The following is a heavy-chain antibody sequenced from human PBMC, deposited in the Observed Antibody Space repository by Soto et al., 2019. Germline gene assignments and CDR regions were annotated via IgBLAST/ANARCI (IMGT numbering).Heavy chain of an antibody. Sequence: HPGGSLRLSCAASGFTFRSYAMSWVRQAPGKGLEWVSAISGSGGSTYYADSVKGRFTISSDNSKNTLYLQRNSLRAEDTSVYYCAKVLNTITIFGEIWVWGQGTLGNGFS. CDR2: ISGSGGST. CDR1: GFTFRSYA. D-gene: IGHD3-3*01. V-gene: IGHV3-23*01. J-gene: IGHJ4*02. CDR3: AKVLNTITIFGEIWV.